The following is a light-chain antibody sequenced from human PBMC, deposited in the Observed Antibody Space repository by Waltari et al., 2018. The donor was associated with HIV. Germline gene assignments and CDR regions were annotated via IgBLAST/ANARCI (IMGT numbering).Light chain of an antibody. CDR3: AVWDDSLTGHVV. J-gene: IGLJ2*01. CDR2: RNN. Sequence: QSVLTQPPSASGTPGPRLPIPCPGSRSNIGSNIVDWYQQLPRMAPKLLIYRNNQRPSGVPDRFSGSKSGTSDSLAISGLRSEDGADYYCAVWDDSLTGHVVFGGGTKLTVL. CDR1: RSNIGSNI. V-gene: IGLV1-47*01.